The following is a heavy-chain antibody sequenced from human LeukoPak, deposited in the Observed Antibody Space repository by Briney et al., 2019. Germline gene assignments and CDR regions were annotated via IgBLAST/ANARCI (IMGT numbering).Heavy chain of an antibody. CDR2: ISTYYGNT. V-gene: IGHV1-18*01. Sequence: ASVKVSCKASGYTFTSYGISWVRQAPGQGLEWMGWISTYYGNTNYAQKLQGRVTMTTDTSTSTAYMELRSLRSDDTAVYYCARDSGDYDFWSGYYRGVDYWGQGTLVTVSS. CDR3: ARDSGDYDFWSGYYRGVDY. J-gene: IGHJ4*02. CDR1: GYTFTSYG. D-gene: IGHD3-3*01.